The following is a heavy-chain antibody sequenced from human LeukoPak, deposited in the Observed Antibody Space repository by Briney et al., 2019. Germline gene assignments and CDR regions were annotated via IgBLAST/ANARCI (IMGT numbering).Heavy chain of an antibody. CDR1: GYTFTDYH. CDR2: INPNSGGT. CDR3: ARRYTDSSEGFDY. V-gene: IGHV1-2*02. D-gene: IGHD6-6*01. J-gene: IGHJ4*02. Sequence: ASVKVSCKASGYTFTDYHMHWVRQAPGQGLEWMGWINPNSGGTNYAGKFQGRVTMPSDTSISTAYMDLTRLRSDDTAVYYCARRYTDSSEGFDYWGQGTLVTVSS.